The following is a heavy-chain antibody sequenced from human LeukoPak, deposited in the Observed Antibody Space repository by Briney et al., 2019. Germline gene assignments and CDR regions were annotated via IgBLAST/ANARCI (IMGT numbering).Heavy chain of an antibody. D-gene: IGHD6-13*01. CDR3: ASYSSSWYLRAFDI. V-gene: IGHV3-48*03. CDR2: ISSSGSTI. J-gene: IGHJ3*02. Sequence: GGSLRLSCAASGFTFSSYEMNWVRQAPGKGLEWVSYISSSGSTIYYADSVKGRLTISRDNAKNSLYLQMNSLRAEDTAVYYCASYSSSWYLRAFDIWGQGTMVTVSS. CDR1: GFTFSSYE.